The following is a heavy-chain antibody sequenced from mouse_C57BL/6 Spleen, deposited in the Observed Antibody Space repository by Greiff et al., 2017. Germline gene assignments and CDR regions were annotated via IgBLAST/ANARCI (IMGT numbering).Heavy chain of an antibody. V-gene: IGHV1-81*01. D-gene: IGHD1-1*01. J-gene: IGHJ4*01. Sequence: QVQLQQSGAELARPGASVKLSCKASGYTFTSYGISWVKQRTGQGLEWIGEIYPRSGNTYYNEKFKGKATLTADKSSSTAYMELRSLTSEDSSVYFWYYGSSLTYAMDYWGQGTSVTVSS. CDR3: YYGSSLTYAMDY. CDR2: IYPRSGNT. CDR1: GYTFTSYG.